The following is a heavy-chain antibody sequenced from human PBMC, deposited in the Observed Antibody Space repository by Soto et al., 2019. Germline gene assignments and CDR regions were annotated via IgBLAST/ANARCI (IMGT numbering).Heavy chain of an antibody. CDR1: GGSISSYY. J-gene: IGHJ6*02. CDR3: ARDHSSSWGYYYYGMDV. V-gene: IGHV4-59*01. D-gene: IGHD6-13*01. Sequence: SETLSLTCTVSGGSISSYYWSWIRQPPGKGLEWIGYIYYSGSTNYNPSLKSRVTISVDTSKNQFSLKLSSVTAADTAVYYCARDHSSSWGYYYYGMDVWGQGTTVTVSS. CDR2: IYYSGST.